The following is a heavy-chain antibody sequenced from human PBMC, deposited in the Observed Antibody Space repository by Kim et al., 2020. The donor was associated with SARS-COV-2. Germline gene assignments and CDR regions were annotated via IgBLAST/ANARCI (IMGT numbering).Heavy chain of an antibody. CDR1: GFTFSSYW. V-gene: IGHV3-74*01. CDR3: ARGWFGAYYLDY. CDR2: INSDGSST. D-gene: IGHD3-10*01. Sequence: GGSLRLSCAASGFTFSSYWMHWVRQAPGKGLVWVSRINSDGSSTRYADSVKGRFTITSDNAKNTLYLQMNSQRAEDTAVYYCARGWFGAYYLDYWGQGTLLAVPS. J-gene: IGHJ4*02.